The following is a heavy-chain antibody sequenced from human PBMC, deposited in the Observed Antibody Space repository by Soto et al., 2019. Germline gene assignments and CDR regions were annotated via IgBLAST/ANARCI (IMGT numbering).Heavy chain of an antibody. V-gene: IGHV3-30-3*01. J-gene: IGHJ4*02. Sequence: GGFLRLSCTTSGCTFGDYGMTWVRQAPEKGLEWVAVISYNGSNTFYADSVKGRFTISRDSSKNSLYLQMNSLRAEDTAVYYCASIKWPIGYWGQGTLVTVSS. D-gene: IGHD5-12*01. CDR1: GCTFGDYG. CDR2: ISYNGSNT. CDR3: ASIKWPIGY.